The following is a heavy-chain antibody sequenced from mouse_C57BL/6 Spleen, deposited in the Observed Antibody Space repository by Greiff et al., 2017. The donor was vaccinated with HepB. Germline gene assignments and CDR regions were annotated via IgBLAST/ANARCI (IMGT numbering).Heavy chain of an antibody. CDR1: GFNIKDDY. Sequence: EVKLMESGAELVRPGASVKLSCTASGFNIKDDYMHWVKQRPEQGLEWIGWIDPENGDTEYASKFQGKATITADTSSNTAYLQLSSLTSEDTAVYYCTTLAQARAMDYWGQGTSVTVSS. J-gene: IGHJ4*01. CDR2: IDPENGDT. V-gene: IGHV14-4*01. CDR3: TTLAQARAMDY. D-gene: IGHD3-2*02.